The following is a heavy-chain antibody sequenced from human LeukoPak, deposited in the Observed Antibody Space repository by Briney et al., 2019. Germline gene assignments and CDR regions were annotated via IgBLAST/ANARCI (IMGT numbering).Heavy chain of an antibody. CDR3: ARDSSSYYFDY. CDR2: IYTGGTT. J-gene: IGHJ4*02. D-gene: IGHD6-6*01. V-gene: IGHV3-66*01. Sequence: PGGSLRLPCAASGFSVTSNHMNWVRQAPGKGLEWVSIIYTGGTTHYADSLNDRFTISRDDSINTLYLQMNSLRAEDTAVYYCARDSSSYYFDYWGQGTLVTVSS. CDR1: GFSVTSNH.